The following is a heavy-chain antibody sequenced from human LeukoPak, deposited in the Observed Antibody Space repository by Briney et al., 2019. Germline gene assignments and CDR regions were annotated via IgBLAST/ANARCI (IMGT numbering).Heavy chain of an antibody. CDR1: GXSFTSYC. Sequence: GESLKISFKGSGXSFTSYCIGWVRQMPGKGMEWMGIIYPGDSDTRYSPSFQGQVTISADKSISTAYLQWSSLKASDTAMYYCARQSSGWYRPDSWGQGTLVTVSS. CDR3: ARQSSGWYRPDS. CDR2: IYPGDSDT. J-gene: IGHJ5*01. V-gene: IGHV5-51*01. D-gene: IGHD6-19*01.